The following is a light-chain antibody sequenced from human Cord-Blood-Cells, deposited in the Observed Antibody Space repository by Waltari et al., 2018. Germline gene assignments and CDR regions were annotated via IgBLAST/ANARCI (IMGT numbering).Light chain of an antibody. Sequence: SYVLTQPPSVSVAPGKTARITCGGNNIGSKSVHWYQQKPGQAPVLVIYYDSDRPSGIPERFSGSNSGNTATLTISRVEAGDEADYYCQVWDSSSDHWVLGGGTKLTVL. V-gene: IGLV3-21*04. CDR2: YDS. CDR3: QVWDSSSDHWV. CDR1: NIGSKS. J-gene: IGLJ3*02.